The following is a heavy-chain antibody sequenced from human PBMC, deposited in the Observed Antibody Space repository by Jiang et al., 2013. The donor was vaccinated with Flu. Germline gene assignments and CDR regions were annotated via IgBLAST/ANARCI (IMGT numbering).Heavy chain of an antibody. D-gene: IGHD6-6*01. CDR3: ARISIAARPGPFDP. V-gene: IGHV5-51*01. CDR2: IYPGDSDT. J-gene: IGHJ5*02. Sequence: IYPGDSDTRYSPSFQGQVTISADKSISTAYLQWSSLKASDTAMYYCARISIAARPGPFDPWGQGTLVTVSS.